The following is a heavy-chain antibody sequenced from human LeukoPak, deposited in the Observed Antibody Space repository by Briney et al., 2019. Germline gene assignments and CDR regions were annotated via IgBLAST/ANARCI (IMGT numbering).Heavy chain of an antibody. CDR1: GFTFSSYSM. CDR3: ARDKREPRYAFDI. CDR2: IYHSGST. J-gene: IGHJ3*02. Sequence: GSLRLSCAASGFTFSSYSMNWVRQAPGKGLEWIGEIYHSGSTNYNPSLKSRVTILVDKSKNQFSLKLSSVTAADTAVYYCARDKREPRYAFDIWGQGTMVTVSS. D-gene: IGHD1-26*01. V-gene: IGHV4-4*02.